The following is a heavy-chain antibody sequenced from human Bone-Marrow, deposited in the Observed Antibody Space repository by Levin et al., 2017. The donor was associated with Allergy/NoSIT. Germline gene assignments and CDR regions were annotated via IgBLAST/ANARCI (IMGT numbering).Heavy chain of an antibody. CDR2: SVPIFGSA. D-gene: IGHD2-21*02. V-gene: IGHV1-69*13. J-gene: IGHJ4*02. Sequence: GASVKVSCKASGGTFSRYGFSWVRLAPGQGPEWMGGSVPIFGSAVYDPKFQDRLTITADESTSTVYMELRSLRYDDTAVYYCAREAFNCGPDCYSDSWGQGTLVTVSS. CDR1: GGTFSRYG. CDR3: AREAFNCGPDCYSDS.